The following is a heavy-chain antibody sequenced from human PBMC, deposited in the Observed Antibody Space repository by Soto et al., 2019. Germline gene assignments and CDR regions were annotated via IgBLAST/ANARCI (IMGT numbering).Heavy chain of an antibody. CDR3: THTSGHSSTGADN. CDR2: IFWDDDA. D-gene: IGHD6-19*01. J-gene: IGHJ4*02. Sequence: QITLRESGPALVKPTQTLTLTCTFSGFSLSTNGVAVGWIRQPPGKALEWLALIFWDDDAPYSPSLNSSLTITKDTSKNQVVLIMTNMDPVDTGTYYCTHTSGHSSTGADNWGQGTQVTVSS. CDR1: GFSLSTNGVA. V-gene: IGHV2-5*02.